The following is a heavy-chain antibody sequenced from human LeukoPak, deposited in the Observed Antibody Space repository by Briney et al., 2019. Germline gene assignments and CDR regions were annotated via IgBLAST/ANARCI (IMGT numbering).Heavy chain of an antibody. Sequence: GGSLRLSCAASGFTFSTYSMDWVRQAPGKGLEWLSYITTSSRNIYYADSVKGRFTISRDNAKNSLYLQMNSLRAEDTAVYYCARVGDIVVVTAPFDYWGQGTLVTVSS. J-gene: IGHJ4*02. D-gene: IGHD2-21*02. V-gene: IGHV3-48*04. CDR3: ARVGDIVVVTAPFDY. CDR1: GFTFSTYS. CDR2: ITTSSRNI.